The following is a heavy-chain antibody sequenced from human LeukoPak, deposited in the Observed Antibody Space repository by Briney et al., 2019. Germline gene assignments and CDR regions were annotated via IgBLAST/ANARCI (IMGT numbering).Heavy chain of an antibody. D-gene: IGHD6-13*01. CDR3: ARFVGFSIYYYYGMDV. Sequence: SETLSLTCIVSGGSISSSSYYWGWIRQPPGKGLEWIGSIYYSGSTYYNPSLKSRVTISVDTSKNQFSLKLSSVTAADTAVYYCARFVGFSIYYYYGMDVWGQGTTVTVSS. J-gene: IGHJ6*02. CDR2: IYYSGST. V-gene: IGHV4-39*01. CDR1: GGSISSSSYY.